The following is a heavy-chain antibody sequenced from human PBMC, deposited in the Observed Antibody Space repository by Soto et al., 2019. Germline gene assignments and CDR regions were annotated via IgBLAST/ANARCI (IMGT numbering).Heavy chain of an antibody. Sequence: PGESLKISCKGCVYSFTSYSIGCVRQIPGKGFEWVGIIYPSYXDTSYSPSFQGQVTISADKSISTAYLKWSSLEASDTAMYYCARLGYCDSSGYYYCDYWGQGTLVTVSS. J-gene: IGHJ4*02. V-gene: IGHV5-51*01. CDR2: IYPSYXDT. CDR1: VYSFTSYS. D-gene: IGHD3-22*01. CDR3: ARLGYCDSSGYYYCDY.